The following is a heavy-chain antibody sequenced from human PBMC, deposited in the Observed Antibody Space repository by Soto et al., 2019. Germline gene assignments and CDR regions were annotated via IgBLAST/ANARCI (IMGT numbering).Heavy chain of an antibody. V-gene: IGHV4-4*02. J-gene: IGHJ5*02. CDR3: ARSQGVPATHHFDA. D-gene: IGHD3-16*01. CDR2: IYHSGTT. Sequence: SETLSLTCGVSGGSISSINWWSWVRQSPRKGLEWIGEIYHSGTTNYNPSLESRVTLSVDKSKNQIYLKLTSMTAADTAVYFCARSQGVPATHHFDAWGQGTLVTVSS. CDR1: GGSISSINW.